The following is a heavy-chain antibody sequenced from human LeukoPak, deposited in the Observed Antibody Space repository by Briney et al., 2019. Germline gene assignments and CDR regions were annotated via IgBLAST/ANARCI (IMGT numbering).Heavy chain of an antibody. CDR1: GYTFTSYG. CDR2: ISAYNGNT. V-gene: IGHV1-18*01. CDR3: AREPRYSSIAARSRYFDY. Sequence: ASVKVSCKASGYTFTSYGISWVRQAPGQGLEWMGWISAYNGNTNYAQKLQGRVTMTTDTSTSTAYMELRSLRSDDTAVYYCAREPRYSSIAARSRYFDYWGQGTLVTVSS. D-gene: IGHD6-6*01. J-gene: IGHJ4*02.